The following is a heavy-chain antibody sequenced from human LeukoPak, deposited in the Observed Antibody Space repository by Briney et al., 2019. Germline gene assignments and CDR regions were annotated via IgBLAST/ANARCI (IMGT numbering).Heavy chain of an antibody. V-gene: IGHV1-46*01. CDR1: GYTFTSYF. CDR3: ARRRMTTVKGGYYYYYYMDV. CDR2: INPTGGST. D-gene: IGHD4-11*01. J-gene: IGHJ6*03. Sequence: ASVKVSCKASGYTFTSYFMHWVRQAPGQGLEWMGIINPTGGSTSYAQKFQGRVTMTRDTSTNTVYMELSSLRSEDTAVYYCARRRMTTVKGGYYYYYYMDVWGKGTTVTVSS.